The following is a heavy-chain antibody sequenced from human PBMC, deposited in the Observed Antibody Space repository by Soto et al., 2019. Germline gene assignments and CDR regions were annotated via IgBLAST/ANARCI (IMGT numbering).Heavy chain of an antibody. CDR2: IIPIFGTA. J-gene: IGHJ3*02. CDR1: GGTFSSYA. D-gene: IGHD2-21*02. Sequence: QVQLVQSGAEVKKPGSSVKVSCKASGGTFSSYAISWVRQAPGPGLEWMGGIIPIFGTANYAQKFQGRVTSTADKCTSTAYMELSSLRSEDTAVYYCARDRVLYCGGDCYPPDGDAFDIWGQGTMVTVSS. CDR3: ARDRVLYCGGDCYPPDGDAFDI. V-gene: IGHV1-69*06.